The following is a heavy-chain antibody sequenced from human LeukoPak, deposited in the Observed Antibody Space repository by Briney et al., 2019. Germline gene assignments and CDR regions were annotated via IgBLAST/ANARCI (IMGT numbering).Heavy chain of an antibody. CDR2: ISTYNGNT. CDR3: ARDCDRSGYYCY. D-gene: IGHD3-22*01. V-gene: IGHV1-18*01. J-gene: IGHJ4*02. CDR1: GYTFSDYG. Sequence: ASVKVSCKASGYTFSDYGISWVRQAPGQGLEWMGWISTYNGNTNYAQKLQGRVAINTDTSTSTAYMELRSLRSGDTAVYYCARDCDRSGYYCYWGQGTLVTVSS.